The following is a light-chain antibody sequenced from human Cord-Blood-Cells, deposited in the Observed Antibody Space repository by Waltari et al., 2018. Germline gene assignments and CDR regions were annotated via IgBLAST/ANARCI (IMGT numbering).Light chain of an antibody. CDR2: GAS. V-gene: IGKV1-39*01. Sequence: DIQMTQSPSSLSASVGDRVTITCRASQSISSYLNWYQQKPGKAPKLLIYGASSLQRGVPSRFSGSGSGTDFTFTISSLQPEDFANYYCQQRYSTPFPFGPGTKVDIK. CDR3: QQRYSTPFP. CDR1: QSISSY. J-gene: IGKJ3*01.